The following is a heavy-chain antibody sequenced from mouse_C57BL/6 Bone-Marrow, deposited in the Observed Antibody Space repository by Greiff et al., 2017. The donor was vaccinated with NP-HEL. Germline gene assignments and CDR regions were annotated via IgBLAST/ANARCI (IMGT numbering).Heavy chain of an antibody. D-gene: IGHD1-1*01. V-gene: IGHV1-50*01. CDR3: AATTVVATDAMDY. Sequence: QVQLQQPGAELVKPGASVKLSCKASGYTFTSYWMQCVKQRPGQGLEWIGEIDPSDSYTNYNQKFKGKATLTVDTSSSTAYMQLSSLTSEDSAVYYCAATTVVATDAMDYWGQGTSVTVSS. CDR2: IDPSDSYT. CDR1: GYTFTSYW. J-gene: IGHJ4*01.